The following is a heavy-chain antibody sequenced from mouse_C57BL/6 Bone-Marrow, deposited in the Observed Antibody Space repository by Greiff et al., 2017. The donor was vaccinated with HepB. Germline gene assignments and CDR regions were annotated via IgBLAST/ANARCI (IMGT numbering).Heavy chain of an antibody. CDR1: GFTFSDYG. CDR2: ISSGSSTI. Sequence: EVKLVESGGGLVKPGGSLKLSCAASGFTFSDYGMHWVRQAPEKGLEWVAYISSGSSTIYYADTVKGRFTISRDNAKNTLFLHMTSLRSEDTAMYYCARDYGRYYYAMDYWGQGTSVTVSS. CDR3: ARDYGRYYYAMDY. D-gene: IGHD1-1*01. J-gene: IGHJ4*01. V-gene: IGHV5-17*01.